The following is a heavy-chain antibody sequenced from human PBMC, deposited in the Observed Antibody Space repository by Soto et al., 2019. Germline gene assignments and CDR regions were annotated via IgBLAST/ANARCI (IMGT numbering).Heavy chain of an antibody. CDR3: ARTTVTHGPFDY. J-gene: IGHJ4*02. CDR1: GGTFNSYP. V-gene: IGHV1-69*01. Sequence: QVQLVQSGAEVKKPGSLVKVPCKASGGTFNSYPINWVRKAPGQGLEGMGGNIPIFGTANYAQKFQGRVTITADESTSTAYMELSSLRSEDTAVYYCARTTVTHGPFDYWGQGTLVTVSS. CDR2: NIPIFGTA. D-gene: IGHD4-17*01.